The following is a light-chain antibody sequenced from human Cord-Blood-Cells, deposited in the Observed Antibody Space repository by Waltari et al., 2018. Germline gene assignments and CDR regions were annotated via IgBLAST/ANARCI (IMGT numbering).Light chain of an antibody. V-gene: IGKV4-1*01. CDR3: QQYYSTPYT. Sequence: DIVMTQSPDSLAVSLGERATINCKSSQSVLYSSNNKNYLAWYQQKPGQPPKLLIYWASTQVSGVPDRFSGSRSGTDFTHTISSLQAEDVAVYYCQQYYSTPYTFGQGTKLEIK. CDR2: WAS. J-gene: IGKJ2*01. CDR1: QSVLYSSNNKNY.